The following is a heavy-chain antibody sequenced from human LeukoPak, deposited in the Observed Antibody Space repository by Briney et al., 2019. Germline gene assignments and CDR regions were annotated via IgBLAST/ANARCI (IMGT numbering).Heavy chain of an antibody. CDR2: IGVTGDST. CDR1: GFTFSSYA. CDR3: AKVVAAASGLDY. J-gene: IGHJ4*02. V-gene: IGHV3-23*01. D-gene: IGHD6-13*01. Sequence: GGSLRLSCAASGFTFSSYAMNWVRQAPGKGLEWVSGIGVTGDSTHYAESVKGRFTISRDNSKNTLYLQMNSLRAEDTALYYCAKVVAAASGLDYWGQGTLVTVSS.